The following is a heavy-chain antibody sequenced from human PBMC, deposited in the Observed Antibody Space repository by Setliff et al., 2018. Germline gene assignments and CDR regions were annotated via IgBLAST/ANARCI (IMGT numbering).Heavy chain of an antibody. CDR1: GGSISSSSYY. D-gene: IGHD1-26*01. Sequence: PSETLSLTCTVSGGSISSSSYYWGWIRQPPGKGLEWIGYIYYSGSTYYNPSLKSRVTISVDTSKNQFSLKLSSVTAADTAVYYCARGPSWVLDAFDIWGQGTMVTVSS. CDR2: IYYSGST. V-gene: IGHV4-39*07. J-gene: IGHJ3*02. CDR3: ARGPSWVLDAFDI.